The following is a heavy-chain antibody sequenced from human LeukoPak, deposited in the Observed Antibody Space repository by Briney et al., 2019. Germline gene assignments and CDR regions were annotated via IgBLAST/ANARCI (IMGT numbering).Heavy chain of an antibody. CDR1: GFTFSTYA. V-gene: IGHV3-23*01. Sequence: GGSLRLSCAVSGFTFSTYAMSWVRQAPGKGLEWVSVISGGGSTYYADSVKGRFTISRDNSKNTLYLQMNSLRAEDTAVYYCAKDRSYYDSSGYDYWGQGTLVTVSS. CDR2: ISGGGST. J-gene: IGHJ4*02. CDR3: AKDRSYYDSSGYDY. D-gene: IGHD3-22*01.